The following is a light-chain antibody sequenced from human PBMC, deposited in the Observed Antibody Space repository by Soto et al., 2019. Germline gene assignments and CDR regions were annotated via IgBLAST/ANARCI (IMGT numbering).Light chain of an antibody. Sequence: ENVMTQSPGTLSVSPGEIATLSCRASHSVSNSYLAWYQQKPGQTPRLLIYGASNKASGIPDRFSGSGSVTDFTINISRLEPDDFAVYYCQQYASSPWTFGQGTQVQIK. CDR3: QQYASSPWT. CDR1: HSVSNSY. CDR2: GAS. V-gene: IGKV3-20*01. J-gene: IGKJ1*01.